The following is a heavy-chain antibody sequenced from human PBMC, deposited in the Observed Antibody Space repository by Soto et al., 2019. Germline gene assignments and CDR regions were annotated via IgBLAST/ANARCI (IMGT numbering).Heavy chain of an antibody. Sequence: GGSLTLSCAASGFSFSSDAMHWVRQAPGKGLEWVAVISFAGTNTHYADSVNDRFTISRDNSKNSVYLHMVSLRPEDTSVYSCAREKRTGDSSCGYYDVWGQGTMVTVSS. D-gene: IGHD3-22*01. CDR3: AREKRTGDSSCGYYDV. CDR1: GFSFSSDA. J-gene: IGHJ3*01. CDR2: ISFAGTNT. V-gene: IGHV3-30-3*01.